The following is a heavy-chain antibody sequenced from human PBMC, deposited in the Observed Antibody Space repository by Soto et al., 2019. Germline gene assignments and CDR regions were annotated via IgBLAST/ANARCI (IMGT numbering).Heavy chain of an antibody. CDR3: ARIIEGGGGEGDY. J-gene: IGHJ4*02. V-gene: IGHV1-18*01. CDR1: GYTFTTYG. Sequence: QLVPSGAEVKKPGASVKVSCKASGYTFTTYGISWVRQAPGQGLEGMGWINAYNGNTNYAQKVQGGVTRTTDSSASTAYMGLRSLRSDDPAVYYFARIIEGGGGEGDYWGQGTLVTVCS. CDR2: INAYNGNT. D-gene: IGHD3-16*01.